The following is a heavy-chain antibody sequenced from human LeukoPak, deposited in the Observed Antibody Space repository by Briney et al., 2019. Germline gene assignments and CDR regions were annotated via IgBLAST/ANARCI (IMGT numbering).Heavy chain of an antibody. CDR2: TNEDGSYA. CDR1: GFTLSSYW. J-gene: IGHJ4*02. CDR3: TRDLRYCTSTSCYDPYFDY. Sequence: PGGSLRLSCAASGFTLSSYWVHWVRHPPGKGLMWLSRTNEDGSYAEYADSVKGRFTISRDNAKNTLFLQMNSLRAEDTAVYYCTRDLRYCTSTSCYDPYFDYWGQGTLVTVSS. D-gene: IGHD2-2*01. V-gene: IGHV3-74*03.